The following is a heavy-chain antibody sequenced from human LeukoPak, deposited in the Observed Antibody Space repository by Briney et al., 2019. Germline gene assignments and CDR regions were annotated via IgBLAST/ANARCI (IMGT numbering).Heavy chain of an antibody. CDR1: GFTLNRYW. D-gene: IGHD3-22*01. CDR2: TTSDGSNT. V-gene: IGHV3-74*03. Sequence: GGSLRLSCAASGFTLNRYWMHWVRQAPGKGPVWVSRTTSDGSNTTYADSVKGRFTISRDNAKNTLYLQMNSLRAEDTAVYYCARDSSGYRFDPWGQGTLATVSS. CDR3: ARDSSGYRFDP. J-gene: IGHJ5*02.